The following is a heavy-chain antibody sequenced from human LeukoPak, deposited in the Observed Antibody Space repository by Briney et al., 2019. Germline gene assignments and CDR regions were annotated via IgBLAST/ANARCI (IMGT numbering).Heavy chain of an antibody. J-gene: IGHJ5*02. CDR3: ARDRDWFDP. CDR2: IRYDGSNK. Sequence: GRSLRLSCAASGFTFSSYGMHWVRQAPGKGLEWVAVIRYDGSNKYYADSVKGRFTISRDNSKNTLYLQMNSLRAEDMAVYYCARDRDWFDPWGQGTLVTVSS. V-gene: IGHV3-33*01. D-gene: IGHD3-10*01. CDR1: GFTFSSYG.